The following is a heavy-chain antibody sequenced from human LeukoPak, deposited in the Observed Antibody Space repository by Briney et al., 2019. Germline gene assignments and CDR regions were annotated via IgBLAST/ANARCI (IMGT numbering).Heavy chain of an antibody. Sequence: PSETLSLTCTVSGGSISTSSYYWGWIRQPPGKGLEWIVNIYYNASTDYNPSLKTRVTISVDTSKNHFSLKLTSVTAADTAVYYCARGGAAFDIWGQGTMVTVSS. J-gene: IGHJ3*02. D-gene: IGHD1-26*01. CDR2: IYYNAST. CDR3: ARGGAAFDI. CDR1: GGSISTSSYY. V-gene: IGHV4-39*07.